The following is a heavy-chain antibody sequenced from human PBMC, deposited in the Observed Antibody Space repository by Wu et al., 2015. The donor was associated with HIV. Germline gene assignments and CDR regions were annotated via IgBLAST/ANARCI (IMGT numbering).Heavy chain of an antibody. V-gene: IGHV1-69*12. Sequence: QVQLVQSGAEVKKPGSSVKVSCKASGGSFSNHVINWVRQAPGQGLEWMGGTIPIFTKANYAQKFQGRVTITADESTNTAYLEVSRLTSEDTALYYCARAVGGRGSFDSLGPRGQWSSS. J-gene: IGHJ3*01. CDR3: ARAVGGRGSFDS. CDR1: GGSFSNHV. D-gene: IGHD3-16*01. CDR2: TIPIFTKA.